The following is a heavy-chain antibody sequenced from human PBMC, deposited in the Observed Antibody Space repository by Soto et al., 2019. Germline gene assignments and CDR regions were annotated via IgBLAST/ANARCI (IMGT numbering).Heavy chain of an antibody. Sequence: SETLSLTCTVSGGSISSGGYYWSWIRQHPGKGLEWIGYIYYSGSTYYNPSLKSRVTISVDTSKNQFSLKLSSVTAADTAVYYCARGSADHSSSCWFDPWGQGTLVTVSS. V-gene: IGHV4-31*03. CDR2: IYYSGST. J-gene: IGHJ5*02. D-gene: IGHD6-6*01. CDR3: ARGSADHSSSCWFDP. CDR1: GGSISSGGYY.